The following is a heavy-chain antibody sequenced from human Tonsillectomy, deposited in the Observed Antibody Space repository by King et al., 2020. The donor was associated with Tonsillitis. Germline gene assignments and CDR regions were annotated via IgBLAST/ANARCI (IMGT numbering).Heavy chain of an antibody. J-gene: IGHJ4*02. Sequence: VPLQESGPGLVRPSQTLSLTCAVSGDSISSGSSYWSWIRQPAGKGLEWIGRIFSRGSTNYNPSLKSRVTISLVPSKNEFSLQLDSVTAADTAVYYCARDGDYYYDTSGYYVTSFDYWGQGALVTVSS. V-gene: IGHV4-61*02. D-gene: IGHD3-22*01. CDR3: ARDGDYYYDTSGYYVTSFDY. CDR1: GDSISSGSSY. CDR2: IFSRGST.